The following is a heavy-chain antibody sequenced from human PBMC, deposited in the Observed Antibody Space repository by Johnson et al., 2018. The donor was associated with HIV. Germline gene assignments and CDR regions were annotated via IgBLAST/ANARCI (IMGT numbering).Heavy chain of an antibody. CDR1: GFTFSSYA. CDR2: ITCSGGST. D-gene: IGHD3-22*01. V-gene: IGHV3-23*04. Sequence: VQLVESGGDLVQPGGSLRLSCAASGFTFSSYAMSWVRQAPGKGLEWVSAITCSGGSTYAADSVKGRFTISRDNSKNTLYLQRNSLRHEDTAVYYCARGRISMKVVDLRGGGFDIWGQGTKVTVSS. J-gene: IGHJ3*02. CDR3: ARGRISMKVVDLRGGGFDI.